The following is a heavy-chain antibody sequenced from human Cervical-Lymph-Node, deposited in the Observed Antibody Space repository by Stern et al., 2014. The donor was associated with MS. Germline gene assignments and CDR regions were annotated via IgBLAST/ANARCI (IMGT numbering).Heavy chain of an antibody. CDR3: AWMMSSGWFDP. V-gene: IGHV2-70*04. CDR2: NDWDDDK. Sequence: QITLKESGPALVKPTQTLTLTCTFSGFSLSTSGMRVSWIRQPPGKALEWLGRNDWDDDKFYSTSLKTRLTISKDTSKNQVVLTMTNMDPVDTATYYCAWMMSSGWFDPWGQGTLVTVSS. J-gene: IGHJ5*02. D-gene: IGHD2-15*01. CDR1: GFSLSTSGMR.